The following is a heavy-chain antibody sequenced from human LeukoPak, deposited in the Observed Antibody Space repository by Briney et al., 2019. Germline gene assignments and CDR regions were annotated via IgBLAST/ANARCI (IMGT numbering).Heavy chain of an antibody. CDR3: ARHHGGHQRWLQGFDL. D-gene: IGHD5-24*01. CDR2: IYYSGST. J-gene: IGHJ4*02. Sequence: SETLSLTCTVSGVSVSSGSYYWSWIRQPPGKGLEWIGYIYYSGSTNYNPSLKSRVTISVDTSKNQFSLKLSSVTAADTAVYYCARHHGGHQRWLQGFDLWGQGTLVTVSS. CDR1: GVSVSSGSYY. V-gene: IGHV4-61*01.